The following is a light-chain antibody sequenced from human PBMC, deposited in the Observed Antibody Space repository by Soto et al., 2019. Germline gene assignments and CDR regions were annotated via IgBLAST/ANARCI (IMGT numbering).Light chain of an antibody. CDR3: QQYGNSPRT. J-gene: IGKJ1*01. Sequence: EMVVTQSPATLSVSPGERATLSCRASQDVSSNLAWYQQKPGQAPSLLIYGASTRATGTPARFSGSGSGTEFTLTISSLQSEDYAVYYCQQYGNSPRTFGQGTKVELK. CDR1: QDVSSN. CDR2: GAS. V-gene: IGKV3-15*01.